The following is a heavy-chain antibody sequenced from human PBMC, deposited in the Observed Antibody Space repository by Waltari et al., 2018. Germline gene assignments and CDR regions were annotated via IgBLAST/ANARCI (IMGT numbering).Heavy chain of an antibody. D-gene: IGHD5-12*01. V-gene: IGHV4-39*01. Sequence: QLQLQESGPRLVRPSETLSLICRVPCVSITSHSHYWAWIRQSPGQGLEWIGTVSYSGTTYISPSLKSRVSVSRDTSKNQVSLILGSVTAADMAVYYCATYIGASVGTAAFDVWGQGTMVTVSS. CDR1: CVSITSHSHY. J-gene: IGHJ3*01. CDR2: VSYSGTT. CDR3: ATYIGASVGTAAFDV.